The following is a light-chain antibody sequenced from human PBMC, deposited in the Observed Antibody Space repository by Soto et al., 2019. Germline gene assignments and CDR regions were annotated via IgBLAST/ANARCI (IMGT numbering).Light chain of an antibody. CDR1: QSVFYSSNNKNY. CDR2: WAS. CDR3: QQYYNTPLT. Sequence: DIVMTQSPDSLAVSLGERATINCKSSQSVFYSSNNKNYLAWYQQKPGQPPRLLIYWASTRESGVPDLFSGSGSGTDFTLTISSLQAEDVAVYYCQQYYNTPLTFGPGTKVDIK. V-gene: IGKV4-1*01. J-gene: IGKJ3*01.